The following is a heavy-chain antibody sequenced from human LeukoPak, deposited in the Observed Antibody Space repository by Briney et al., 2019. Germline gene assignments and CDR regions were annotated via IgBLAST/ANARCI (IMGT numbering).Heavy chain of an antibody. Sequence: PSETLSLTCAVYGGSFSGYYWSWIRQPPGKGLEWIGEINHSGSTNYNPSLKSRVTISVDTSKNQFSLKLSSVTAADTAVYYCARSTVTTPEWFDPWGQGTLVTVSS. CDR2: INHSGST. V-gene: IGHV4-34*01. CDR3: ARSTVTTPEWFDP. CDR1: GGSFSGYY. J-gene: IGHJ5*02. D-gene: IGHD4-17*01.